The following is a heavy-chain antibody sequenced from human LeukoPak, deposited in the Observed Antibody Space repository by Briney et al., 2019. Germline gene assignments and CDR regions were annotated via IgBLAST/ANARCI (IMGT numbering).Heavy chain of an antibody. CDR2: INPKNGAT. D-gene: IGHD1-1*01. V-gene: IGHV1-2*02. J-gene: IGHJ4*02. CDR3: ATLLGNSAFDY. CDR1: GFTFTDYY. Sequence: GASVKVSCKASGFTFTDYYIHWVRQAPGQGLEWMGWINPKNGATIYAQKFQGRVTVTRDTSISTAYMELTSLRSDDTAVYYCATLLGNSAFDYWGQGTVVTVSS.